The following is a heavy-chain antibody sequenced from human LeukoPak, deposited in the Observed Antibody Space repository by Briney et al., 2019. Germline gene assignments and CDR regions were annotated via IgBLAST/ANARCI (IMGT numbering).Heavy chain of an antibody. V-gene: IGHV1-3*01. CDR3: ARARWTSTTTTYYLDH. J-gene: IGHJ4*02. D-gene: IGHD4-17*01. CDR1: GYTFTSYV. CDR2: IDAGNGKT. Sequence: GASVKVSCKASGYTFTSYVIHWVRQAPGQRLEWMGWIDAGNGKTKYSQNFQGRVTITRDTSATTAYMDLSSLRSEDTAVYYCARARWTSTTTTYYLDHWGQGTLVTVSS.